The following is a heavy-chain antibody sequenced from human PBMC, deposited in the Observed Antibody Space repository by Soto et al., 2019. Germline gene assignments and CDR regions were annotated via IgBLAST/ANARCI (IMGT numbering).Heavy chain of an antibody. V-gene: IGHV1-69*06. CDR2: IIPIFNST. Sequence: SVKVSCKVSGSRFSNYVISWVRQAPGHGLEWLGRIIPIFNSTKYAQSFQGRVTITADKSTSTASLELSSLRSDDTAVYYCAREGRGKKAGYNGLVSLGYWGQGTPVPVYS. CDR3: AREGRGKKAGYNGLVSLGY. J-gene: IGHJ4*02. CDR1: GSRFSNYV. D-gene: IGHD2-2*02.